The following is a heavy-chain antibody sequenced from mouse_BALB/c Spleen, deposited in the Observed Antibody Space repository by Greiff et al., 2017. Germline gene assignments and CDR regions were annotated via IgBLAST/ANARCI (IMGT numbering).Heavy chain of an antibody. J-gene: IGHJ3*01. V-gene: IGHV1S81*02. CDR3: ARTFTPVVDAWFAY. D-gene: IGHD1-1*01. Sequence: QVQLQQPGAELVKPGASVKLSCKASGYTFTSYWMHWVKQRPGQGLEWIGEINPSNGRTNYNEKFKSKGTLTVDKSSSTAYMQLSSLTSEDSAVYYCARTFTPVVDAWFAYRGQGTLVTVSA. CDR1: GYTFTSYW. CDR2: INPSNGRT.